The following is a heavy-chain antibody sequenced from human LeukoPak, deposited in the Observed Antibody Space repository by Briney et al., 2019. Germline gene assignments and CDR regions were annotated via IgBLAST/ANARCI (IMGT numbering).Heavy chain of an antibody. CDR3: ASERRDGYNSEIY. CDR1: AFTFSSYS. Sequence: PGGSLRLSCAASAFTFSSYSMNWVRQAPGKGLEWVSYISSSSSTIYYADSVKGRFTISRDNAKNSLYLQMNSLRAEDTAVYYCASERRDGYNSEIYWGQGTLVTVSS. CDR2: ISSSSSTI. D-gene: IGHD5-24*01. V-gene: IGHV3-48*01. J-gene: IGHJ4*02.